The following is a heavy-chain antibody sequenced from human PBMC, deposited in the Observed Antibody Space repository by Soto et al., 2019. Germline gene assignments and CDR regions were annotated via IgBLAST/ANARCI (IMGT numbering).Heavy chain of an antibody. CDR3: ARVGSRDAYNYVLDY. V-gene: IGHV1-69*13. Sequence: SVKVSCKASGGPHSSLTFSWVRQVPGQWLEWMGGILPLSGTPKYAQKFQGRLTITADEYRATTYMELSSLTSEDTAIYCCARVGSRDAYNYVLDYWGQGTLVTVSS. CDR1: GGPHSSLT. CDR2: ILPLSGTP. D-gene: IGHD1-1*01. J-gene: IGHJ4*02.